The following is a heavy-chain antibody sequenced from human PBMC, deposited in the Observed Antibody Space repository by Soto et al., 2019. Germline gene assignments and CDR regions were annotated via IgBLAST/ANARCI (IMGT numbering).Heavy chain of an antibody. CDR2: IYYSGST. J-gene: IGHJ4*02. Sequence: SETLSLTCTVSGGSISSYYWSWIRQPPGKGLEWIGYIYYSGSTNYNPSLKSRVTISVDTSKNQFSLKLSSVTAADTAVYYCARGSIAAAGIDYWGQGTLVTVSS. V-gene: IGHV4-59*01. CDR3: ARGSIAAAGIDY. D-gene: IGHD6-13*01. CDR1: GGSISSYY.